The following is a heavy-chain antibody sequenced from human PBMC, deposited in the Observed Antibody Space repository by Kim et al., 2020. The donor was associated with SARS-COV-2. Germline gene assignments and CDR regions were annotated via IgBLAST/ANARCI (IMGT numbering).Heavy chain of an antibody. Sequence: GGSLRLSCAASGFTFSDYYMSWIRQAPGKGLEWVSYISSSGSTIYYADSVKGRFTISRDNAKNSLYLQMNSLRAEDTAVYYCARGGVYYDSSGYYEGVFDCWGQGTLVTVAS. CDR3: ARGGVYYDSSGYYEGVFDC. CDR1: GFTFSDYY. D-gene: IGHD3-22*01. J-gene: IGHJ4*02. CDR2: ISSSGSTI. V-gene: IGHV3-11*01.